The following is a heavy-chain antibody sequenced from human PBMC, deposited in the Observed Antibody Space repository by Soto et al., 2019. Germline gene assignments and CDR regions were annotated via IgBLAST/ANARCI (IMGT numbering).Heavy chain of an antibody. CDR2: ISSSGSTI. CDR1: GFTFSSYE. J-gene: IGHJ3*02. V-gene: IGHV3-48*03. Sequence: GGSLRLSCAASGFTFSSYEMNWVRQAPGKGLEWVSYISSSGSTIYYADSVKDRFTISRDNAKNSLYLQMNSLRAEDTAVYYCARGRPPFAFDIWGQGTMVTVSS. CDR3: ARGRPPFAFDI.